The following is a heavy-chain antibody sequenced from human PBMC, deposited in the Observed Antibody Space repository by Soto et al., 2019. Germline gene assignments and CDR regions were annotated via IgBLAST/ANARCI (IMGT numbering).Heavy chain of an antibody. CDR3: AKDHLTSGGTFWFDP. Sequence: EVQLLESGGDLIQPGGSLRLSCAASGFSFSSYPMSWVRQAPGKGLEWVAAISGAGVSTYYADSVRGRFTISRENSKNTLDLQMSSLRAADTALYYCAKDHLTSGGTFWFDPWGQGTLVTVSS. D-gene: IGHD6-13*01. V-gene: IGHV3-23*01. CDR1: GFSFSSYP. J-gene: IGHJ5*02. CDR2: ISGAGVST.